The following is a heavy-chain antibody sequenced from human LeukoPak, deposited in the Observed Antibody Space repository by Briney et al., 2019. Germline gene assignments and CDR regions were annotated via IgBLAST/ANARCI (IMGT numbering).Heavy chain of an antibody. J-gene: IGHJ3*02. CDR1: GFSLSTSGVG. CDR2: IYWDDDK. V-gene: IGHV2-5*02. Sequence: ESGPTPVKPTQTLTLTCTFSGFSLSTSGVGVGWIRQPPGKALEWLALIYWDDDKRYSPSLKSRLTITKDTSKNQVVLTMTNMDPVYTATYYCAHIPWPDAFDIWGQGTMVTVSS. CDR3: AHIPWPDAFDI.